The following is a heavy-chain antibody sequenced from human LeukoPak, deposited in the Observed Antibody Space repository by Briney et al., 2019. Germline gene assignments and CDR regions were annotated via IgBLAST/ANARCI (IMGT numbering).Heavy chain of an antibody. Sequence: GGSLRLSCAVSGITLSNYGMSWVRQAPGKGLEWVAGISDSGGRTNYADSVKGRFTISRDNPKNTLYLQMNSLRAEDTALYFCAKARGFAEFDYWGQGTLVTVSS. CDR1: GITLSNYG. CDR3: AKARGFAEFDY. J-gene: IGHJ4*02. V-gene: IGHV3-23*01. CDR2: ISDSGGRT. D-gene: IGHD3-10*01.